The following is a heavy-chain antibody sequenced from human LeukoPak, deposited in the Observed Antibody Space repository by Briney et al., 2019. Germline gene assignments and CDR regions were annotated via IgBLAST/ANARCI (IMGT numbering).Heavy chain of an antibody. CDR1: GGSLSGFY. D-gene: IGHD3-16*01. CDR2: VHHSGST. Sequence: PSETLSLTCVVNGGSLSGFYWNWIRQPPGKGLEWIGDVHHSGSTNYNPSLESRVTISLDTSKNVVPLKLTSVTAADTAFCARSAYDYVWGTLGYWGQGTLVTVSS. J-gene: IGHJ4*02. V-gene: IGHV4-34*01. CDR3: SAYDYVWGTLGY.